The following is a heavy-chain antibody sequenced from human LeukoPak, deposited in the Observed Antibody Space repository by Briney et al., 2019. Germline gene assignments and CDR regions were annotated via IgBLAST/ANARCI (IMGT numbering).Heavy chain of an antibody. J-gene: IGHJ4*02. V-gene: IGHV3-30*02. CDR3: AKDYPSAVGASPFEY. CDR1: GFTFSSSG. Sequence: GGSLRLSCAASGFTFSSSGMHWVRQAPGKGLEWVTFIGYDGSNNYDGSSKYYADSVKGRFTISRDNSKNTLYLQMNSLRPEDTALYYCAKDYPSAVGASPFEYWGQGTLVIVS. D-gene: IGHD1-26*01. CDR2: IGYDGSNNYDGSSK.